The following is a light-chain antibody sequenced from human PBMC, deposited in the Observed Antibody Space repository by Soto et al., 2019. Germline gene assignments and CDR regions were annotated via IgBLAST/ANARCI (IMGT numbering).Light chain of an antibody. V-gene: IGLV2-14*01. CDR3: SSYTSSSTLAV. Sequence: QSVLTQPASVSGSPGQSITISCTGTSSDVGGYNYVSWYQQHPSKAPKLMIYEVSNRPSGVSNRFSGSKSGNTASLTISGLQAEDEADYYCSSYTSSSTLAVFGGGTQLTVL. CDR1: SSDVGGYNY. CDR2: EVS. J-gene: IGLJ7*01.